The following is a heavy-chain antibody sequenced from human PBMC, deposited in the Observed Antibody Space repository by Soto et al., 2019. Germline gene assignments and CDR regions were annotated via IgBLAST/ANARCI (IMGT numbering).Heavy chain of an antibody. D-gene: IGHD3-22*01. CDR3: ATMSSSGYPLDY. V-gene: IGHV4-61*01. Sequence: QVQLQESGPGLVKPSETLSLTCIVSGGSVSSGSYYWSWIRQPPGKGLEWIGFIYYTGRTSYNPPLKSRVXXXVXXSNNQFSLKLSSVTAADTAVYFCATMSSSGYPLDYWGRGTLVTVSS. J-gene: IGHJ4*02. CDR2: IYYTGRT. CDR1: GGSVSSGSYY.